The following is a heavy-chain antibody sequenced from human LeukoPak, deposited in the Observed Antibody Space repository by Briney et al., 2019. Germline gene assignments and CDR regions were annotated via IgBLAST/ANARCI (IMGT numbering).Heavy chain of an antibody. V-gene: IGHV4-59*01. J-gene: IGHJ4*02. CDR2: VSDSGST. D-gene: IGHD1-1*01. CDR1: GGSTSSYY. Sequence: SETLSLTCTVSGGSTSSYYWGWIRQPPGKGLEWIGYVSDSGSTNYNPSLNSRVTISLDTSKNQFSLKLSSVTAADTAVYYCARGELEIGWTFDYWGQGTLVTVSS. CDR3: ARGELEIGWTFDY.